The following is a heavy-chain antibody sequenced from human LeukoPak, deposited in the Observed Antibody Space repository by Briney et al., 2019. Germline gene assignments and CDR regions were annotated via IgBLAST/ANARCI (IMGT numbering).Heavy chain of an antibody. Sequence: QSGGSLRLSCAASGFTFGDTWMNWVRQAPGQGPEWVANIKQDGSEKFYVASVKGRFTISRDNAKNSLYLQMNSLRAEDTALYYCATSYDMGWLIGYWGQGTLVTVSS. CDR1: GFTFGDTW. J-gene: IGHJ4*02. V-gene: IGHV3-7*03. D-gene: IGHD3/OR15-3a*01. CDR2: IKQDGSEK. CDR3: ATSYDMGWLIGY.